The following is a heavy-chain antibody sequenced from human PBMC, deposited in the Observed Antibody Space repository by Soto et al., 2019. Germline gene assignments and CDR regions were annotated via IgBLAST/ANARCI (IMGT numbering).Heavy chain of an antibody. V-gene: IGHV1-58*01. Sequence: QMQLVQSGPEVKKPGTSVKVSCKASGFTFTSSAVQRVRQARGQRLEWIGWIVVGSGNTNYAQKFQERVTITRDMSTSTAYMELSSLRSEDTAVYYCAAGGYDFWSGYRPFDYWGQGTLVTVSS. CDR1: GFTFTSSA. CDR3: AAGGYDFWSGYRPFDY. D-gene: IGHD3-3*01. J-gene: IGHJ4*02. CDR2: IVVGSGNT.